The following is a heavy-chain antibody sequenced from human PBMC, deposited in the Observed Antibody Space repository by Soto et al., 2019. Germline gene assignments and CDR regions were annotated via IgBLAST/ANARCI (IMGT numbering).Heavy chain of an antibody. J-gene: IGHJ4*02. V-gene: IGHV4-59*01. Sequence: SETLSLTCTVSGGSISSYYWSWIRQPPGKGLEWIGYIYYSGSTNYNPSLKSRVTISVDTSKNQFSLKLSSVTAADTAVYYCARGKRGDYGSGSSLYYFDYWGQGTLVTVSS. CDR1: GGSISSYY. D-gene: IGHD3-10*01. CDR2: IYYSGST. CDR3: ARGKRGDYGSGSSLYYFDY.